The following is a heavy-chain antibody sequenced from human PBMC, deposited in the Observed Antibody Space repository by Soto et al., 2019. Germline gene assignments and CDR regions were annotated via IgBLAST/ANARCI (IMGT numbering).Heavy chain of an antibody. Sequence: SETLSLTCTVSGGSITSYYWSWIRQPPGKGLEWIGYIYYSGSTNPNPSLKSRVTISVDTSKNQFSLKLSSVTAADTAVYYCARHTPAISISDHWGQGTLVTVSS. CDR1: GGSITSYY. D-gene: IGHD2-15*01. J-gene: IGHJ4*02. CDR2: IYYSGST. V-gene: IGHV4-59*08. CDR3: ARHTPAISISDH.